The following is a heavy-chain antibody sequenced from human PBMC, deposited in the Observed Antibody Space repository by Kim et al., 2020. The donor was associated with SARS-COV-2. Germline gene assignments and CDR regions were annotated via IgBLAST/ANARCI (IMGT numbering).Heavy chain of an antibody. V-gene: IGHV1-46*01. CDR2: INPSGGST. CDR3: ARAIVVVPAAIFMGIAWFDP. CDR1: GYTFTSYY. J-gene: IGHJ5*02. Sequence: ASVKVSCKASGYTFTSYYMHWVRQAPGQGLEWMGIINPSGGSTSYAQKFQGRVTMTRDTSTSTVYMELSSLRSEDTAVYYCARAIVVVPAAIFMGIAWFDPWGQGTLVTVSS. D-gene: IGHD2-2*01.